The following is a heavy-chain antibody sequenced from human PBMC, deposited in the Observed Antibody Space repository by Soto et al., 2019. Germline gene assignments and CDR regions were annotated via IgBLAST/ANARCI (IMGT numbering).Heavy chain of an antibody. CDR3: ASSRPNDFWSGYYKYYYYMDV. CDR1: GFTFSSYW. J-gene: IGHJ6*03. V-gene: IGHV3-7*01. CDR2: IKQDGSEK. D-gene: IGHD3-3*01. Sequence: GGSLRLSCAASGFTFSSYWMSWVRQAPGKGLEWVANIKQDGSEKYYVDSVEGRFTISRDNAKNSLYLQMNSLRAEDTAVYYCASSRPNDFWSGYYKYYYYMDVWGKGTTVTVSS.